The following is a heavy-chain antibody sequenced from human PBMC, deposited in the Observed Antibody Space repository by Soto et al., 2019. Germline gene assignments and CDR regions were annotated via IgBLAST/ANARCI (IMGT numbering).Heavy chain of an antibody. CDR1: GFTFSSYT. V-gene: IGHV3-30-3*01. CDR2: ISYDGSNK. D-gene: IGHD6-13*01. Sequence: QVQLVESGGGVVQPGRSLRLSCAASGFTFSSYTMHWVRQAPGKGLEWVAVISYDGSNKYYADSVKGRFTISRDNSKNTLYLQMNSLRAEDPAVYYCTRGPTSAIAAAALYGMDVWGQGTTVTVSS. J-gene: IGHJ6*02. CDR3: TRGPTSAIAAAALYGMDV.